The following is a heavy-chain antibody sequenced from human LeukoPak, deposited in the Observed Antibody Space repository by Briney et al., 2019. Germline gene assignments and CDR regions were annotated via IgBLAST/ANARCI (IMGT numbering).Heavy chain of an antibody. CDR3: ARDNDSSGYYWNFPFFNWFDP. CDR2: IIPIFGTA. D-gene: IGHD3-22*01. Sequence: ASVKVSCKASGGTFSSYAISWVRQAPGQGLEWMGGIIPIFGTANYAQKFQGRVTITADESTSTAYMELSSLRSEDTAVYYCARDNDSSGYYWNFPFFNWFDPWGQGTLVTVSS. V-gene: IGHV1-69*01. CDR1: GGTFSSYA. J-gene: IGHJ5*02.